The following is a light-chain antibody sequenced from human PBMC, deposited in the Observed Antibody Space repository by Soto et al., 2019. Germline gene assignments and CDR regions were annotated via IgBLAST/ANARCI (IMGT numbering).Light chain of an antibody. V-gene: IGLV2-14*01. CDR1: SSDVGGYNY. J-gene: IGLJ1*01. CDR2: DVS. Sequence: QSALTQPASVSGSPGQSITISCTGTSSDVGGYNYVSWYQQHPGKAPKLMIYDVSNRPSGVSNRFSGSKSGNTASLTISGLQAEDEDDYSCSSYTTSPLHVFRPRTKVTDL. CDR3: SSYTTSPLHV.